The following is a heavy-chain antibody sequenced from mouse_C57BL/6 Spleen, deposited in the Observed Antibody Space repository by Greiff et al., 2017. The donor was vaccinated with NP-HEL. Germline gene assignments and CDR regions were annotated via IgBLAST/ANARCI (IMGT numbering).Heavy chain of an antibody. CDR2: IHPNSGST. CDR1: GYTFTSYW. CDR3: AGYDGYYFDY. V-gene: IGHV1-64*01. Sequence: VKLQQPGAELVKPGASVKLSCKASGYTFTSYWMHWVKQRPGQGLEWIGMIHPNSGSTNYNEKFKSKATLTVDKSSSTAYMQLSSLTSEDSAVYYCAGYDGYYFDYWGQGTTLTVSS. J-gene: IGHJ2*01. D-gene: IGHD2-3*01.